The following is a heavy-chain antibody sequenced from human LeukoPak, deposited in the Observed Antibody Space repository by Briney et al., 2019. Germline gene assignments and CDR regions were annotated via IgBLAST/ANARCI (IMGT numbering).Heavy chain of an antibody. V-gene: IGHV3-43*01. CDR1: GFTFDDYT. CDR3: AKESYVNYYYYYMDV. CDR2: ISWDGGST. D-gene: IGHD3-10*02. J-gene: IGHJ6*03. Sequence: GGSLRLSCAASGFTFDDYTMHWVSQAPGKGLEWVSLISWDGGSTYYADSVKGRFTISRDNSKNSLYLQMNSLRAEDTAVYYCAKESYVNYYYYYMDVWGKGTTVTISS.